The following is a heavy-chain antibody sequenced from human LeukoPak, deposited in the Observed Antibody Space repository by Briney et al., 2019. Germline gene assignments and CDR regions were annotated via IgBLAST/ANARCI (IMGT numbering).Heavy chain of an antibody. CDR3: ARQSGYCSSTSCPYYYYGMDV. Sequence: KPSQTLSLTCTVSGGSISSGGYYWSWIRQHPGKGLEWIGYIYYSGSTYYSPSLKSRVTISVDTSKNQFSLKLSSVTAADTAVYYCARQSGYCSSTSCPYYYYGMDVWGQGTTVTVSS. J-gene: IGHJ6*02. CDR1: GGSISSGGYY. V-gene: IGHV4-31*03. D-gene: IGHD2-2*01. CDR2: IYYSGST.